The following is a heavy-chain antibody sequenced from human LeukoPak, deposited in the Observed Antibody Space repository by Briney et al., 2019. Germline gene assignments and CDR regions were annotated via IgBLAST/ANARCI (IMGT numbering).Heavy chain of an antibody. CDR2: IYPADSDI. CDR1: GYSINNYW. CDR3: AREVTGSAFDY. D-gene: IGHD2-21*02. V-gene: IGHV5-51*01. J-gene: IGHJ4*02. Sequence: GESLQISCQGSGYSINNYWIGWVRQMPGKGLEWMGIIYPADSDIRYSPSFQGQVTISADKSISTAYLQWSSLKASDTAMYYCAREVTGSAFDYWGQGTLVTVSS.